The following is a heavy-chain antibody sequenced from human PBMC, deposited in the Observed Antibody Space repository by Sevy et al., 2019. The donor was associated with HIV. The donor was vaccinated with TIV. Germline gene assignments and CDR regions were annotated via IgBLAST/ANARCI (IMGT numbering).Heavy chain of an antibody. CDR2: ISGGGGST. J-gene: IGHJ4*02. CDR1: GFTFDNYA. D-gene: IGHD3-22*01. Sequence: GGSLRLSCAASGFTFDNYAMRWVRQAPGTGLEWVSAISGGGGSTYYADSVKGRFTISRDNSKNTLYLQMNSLRAEDTAVYYCSKSSGYYDSSGYPSDYWGQGTLFTVSS. V-gene: IGHV3-23*01. CDR3: SKSSGYYDSSGYPSDY.